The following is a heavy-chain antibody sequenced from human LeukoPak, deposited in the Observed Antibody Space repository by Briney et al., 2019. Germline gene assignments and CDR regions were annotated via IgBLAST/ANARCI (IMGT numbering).Heavy chain of an antibody. J-gene: IGHJ5*02. CDR3: ARERSIAVVNWFDP. CDR2: INPNSGGT. V-gene: IGHV1-2*02. CDR1: GYSFTDYD. D-gene: IGHD6-19*01. Sequence: ASVTVSFKTSGYSFTDYDIHWVRQATGQGLEWMGWINPNSGGTNYAQKFQGRVTMTRDTSISTAYLELSRLRSDDTAVYYCARERSIAVVNWFDPWGQGTLVTVSS.